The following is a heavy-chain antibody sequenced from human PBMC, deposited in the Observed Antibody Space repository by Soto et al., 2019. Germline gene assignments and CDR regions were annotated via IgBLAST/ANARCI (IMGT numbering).Heavy chain of an antibody. Sequence: GGSLRLSCAASGFTFSSYDMHWVRQATGKGLEWVSAIGTAGDTYYPGSVKGRFTISRENAKNSLYLQMNSLRAGDTAVYYCARDRGRYCSSTSCSPDWYFDLWGRGTLVTVSS. CDR2: IGTAGDT. V-gene: IGHV3-13*01. CDR1: GFTFSSYD. D-gene: IGHD2-2*01. J-gene: IGHJ2*01. CDR3: ARDRGRYCSSTSCSPDWYFDL.